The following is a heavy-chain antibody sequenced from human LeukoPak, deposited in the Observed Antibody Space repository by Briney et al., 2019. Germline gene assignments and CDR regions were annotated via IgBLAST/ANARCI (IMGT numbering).Heavy chain of an antibody. CDR2: ISAYNGNT. D-gene: IGHD4-17*01. V-gene: IGHV1-18*01. J-gene: IGHJ4*02. Sequence: ASVKVSCKASGYTFTSYGIIWVRQAPGQGLEWMGWISAYNGNTNYAQKLQGRVTMTTDTSTSTAYMELRSLRSDDTAVYYCARDRKTRPMTTVTPFDYWGQGTLVTVSS. CDR1: GYTFTSYG. CDR3: ARDRKTRPMTTVTPFDY.